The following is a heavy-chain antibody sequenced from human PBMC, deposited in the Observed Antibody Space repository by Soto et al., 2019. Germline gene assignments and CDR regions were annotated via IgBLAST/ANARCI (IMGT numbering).Heavy chain of an antibody. CDR2: ISSSSSYI. CDR3: ASSRSRPSSGWPFDY. D-gene: IGHD6-19*01. Sequence: PGGSLRLSCAASGFTFSSYSMNWVRQAPGKGLEWVSSISSSSSYIYYADSVRGRFTISRDNAKNSLYLQMNSLRAEDTAVYYCASSRSRPSSGWPFDYWGQGTLVTVSS. CDR1: GFTFSSYS. J-gene: IGHJ4*02. V-gene: IGHV3-21*01.